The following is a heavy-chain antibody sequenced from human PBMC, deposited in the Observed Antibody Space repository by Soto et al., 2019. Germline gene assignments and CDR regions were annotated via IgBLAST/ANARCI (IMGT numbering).Heavy chain of an antibody. V-gene: IGHV4-59*01. D-gene: IGHD3-3*01. CDR2: ISYTGST. CDR1: GGSISNYH. Sequence: QEQLQESGPRLVKPSETLSLTCSVSGGSISNYHWSWIRQPPGKGLEWIGYISYTGSTNYSPSLKSRVTMLLATSKKQFSLKLSSVTAADTAVYYCARVAADAYWSGYDHYWGQGTLVTVSS. J-gene: IGHJ4*02. CDR3: ARVAADAYWSGYDHY.